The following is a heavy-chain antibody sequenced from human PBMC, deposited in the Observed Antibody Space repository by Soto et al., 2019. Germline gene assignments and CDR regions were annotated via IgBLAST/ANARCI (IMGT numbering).Heavy chain of an antibody. CDR3: ARGFLYCSDGACYVES. CDR2: IVPNSGGT. J-gene: IGHJ4*02. Sequence: VNSACKAPGYQLNRYYLHLLRQAPGQGLEWMGWIVPNSGGTYSAQKFQGRLTLTRDSSISTTYLELSSLTSDDTAVYYCARGFLYCSDGACYVESRGEATLVTVSS. V-gene: IGHV1-2*02. CDR1: GYQLNRYY. D-gene: IGHD2-15*01.